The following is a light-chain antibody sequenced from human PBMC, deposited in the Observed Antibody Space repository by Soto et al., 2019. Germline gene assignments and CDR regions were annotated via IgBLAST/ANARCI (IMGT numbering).Light chain of an antibody. CDR2: GAS. CDR3: QQYNNWWT. CDR1: ESVSSN. Sequence: EIVMTQYTATLSLSAGERPTLSCRAGESVSSNLAWYQQKTGQAPRLLIYGASTRATGVPARFTGSGSGTEFTLTISSLQFDDSAVYYCQQYNNWWTFGQGTKVDIK. J-gene: IGKJ1*01. V-gene: IGKV3-15*01.